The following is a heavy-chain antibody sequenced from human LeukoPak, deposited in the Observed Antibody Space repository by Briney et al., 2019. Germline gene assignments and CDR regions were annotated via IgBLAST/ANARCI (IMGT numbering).Heavy chain of an antibody. Sequence: ASVKVSCKASGYTFTSYDINWVRQATGQGLEWMGWMNPNSGNTGYAQKFQGRVTMTRNTSISTAYMELSSLRSEDTAVYYCARDGYGGWFYYYYYMDVWGKGTTVTVSS. V-gene: IGHV1-8*01. CDR3: ARDGYGGWFYYYYYMDV. CDR2: MNPNSGNT. D-gene: IGHD6-19*01. J-gene: IGHJ6*03. CDR1: GYTFTSYD.